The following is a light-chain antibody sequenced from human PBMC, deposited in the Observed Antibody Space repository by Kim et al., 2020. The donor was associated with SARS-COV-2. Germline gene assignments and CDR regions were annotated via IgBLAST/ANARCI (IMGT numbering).Light chain of an antibody. CDR2: STT. CDR3: AAWDDSLSGLV. Sequence: GQGVTISCAGSSSNIGSHSVHWSQQFPGTAPKLLIYSTTHRPSGVPYRFSGAKSGTSASLASSGLRSEDETDYYCAAWDDSLSGLVCGGGTQLTVL. J-gene: IGLJ2*01. CDR1: SSNIGSHS. V-gene: IGLV1-47*01.